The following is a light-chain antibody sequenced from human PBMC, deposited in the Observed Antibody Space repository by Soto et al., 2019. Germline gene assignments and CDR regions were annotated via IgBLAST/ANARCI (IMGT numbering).Light chain of an antibody. CDR2: SAS. V-gene: IGKV1-6*01. CDR1: QGIRDD. J-gene: IGKJ1*01. CDR3: LQDYNYPWT. Sequence: AIQMTQSPSSLSASVGDRVTITCRASQGIRDDLGWYQQKPGKAPKLLIYSASSLQSGVPSRFSGSGSGTDFTLTISSLQPEDFATYYCLQDYNYPWTFGQGTKVDMK.